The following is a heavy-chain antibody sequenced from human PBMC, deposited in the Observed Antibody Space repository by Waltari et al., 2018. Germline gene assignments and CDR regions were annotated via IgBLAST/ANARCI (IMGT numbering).Heavy chain of an antibody. D-gene: IGHD2-2*01. CDR3: ARDPRYCSSTSCHDY. V-gene: IGHV3-21*01. CDR1: GFTFSSYS. Sequence: EVQLVESGGGLVKPGGSLRLSCAASGFTFSSYSMNWVRQAPGKGLGWCSSSSSSSSYIYYADSVKGRFTISRDNAKNSLYLQMNSLRAEDTAVYYCARDPRYCSSTSCHDYWGQGTLVTVSS. J-gene: IGHJ4*02. CDR2: SSSSSSYI.